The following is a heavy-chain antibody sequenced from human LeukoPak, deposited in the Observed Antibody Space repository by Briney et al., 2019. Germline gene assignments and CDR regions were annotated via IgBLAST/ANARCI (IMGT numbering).Heavy chain of an antibody. D-gene: IGHD5-18*01. CDR2: IYYSGST. CDR1: GDSISSYY. V-gene: IGHV4-59*01. CDR3: ARTTEGGYTYDYFYYYYMDV. Sequence: SETLSLTCTVSGDSISSYYWSWLRQPPGKGLEWLGYIYYSGSTNYNPSLKSRVTISVDTSKNQFSLKLSSVTAADTAVYYCARTTEGGYTYDYFYYYYMDVWGKGTTVTISS. J-gene: IGHJ6*03.